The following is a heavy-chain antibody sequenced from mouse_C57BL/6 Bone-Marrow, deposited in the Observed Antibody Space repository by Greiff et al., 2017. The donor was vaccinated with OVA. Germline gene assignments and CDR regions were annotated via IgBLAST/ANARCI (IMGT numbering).Heavy chain of an antibody. V-gene: IGHV1-7*01. CDR1: GYTFTSYW. CDR2: INPSSGYT. D-gene: IGHD1-1*01. J-gene: IGHJ3*01. Sequence: VQLVESGAELAKPGASVKLSCKASGYTFTSYWMHWVKQRPGQGLEWIGYINPSSGYTKYNQKFKDKATLTADKSSSTAYMQLSSLTYEDSAVYYCARWAYGSFAWFAYWGQGTLVTVSA. CDR3: ARWAYGSFAWFAY.